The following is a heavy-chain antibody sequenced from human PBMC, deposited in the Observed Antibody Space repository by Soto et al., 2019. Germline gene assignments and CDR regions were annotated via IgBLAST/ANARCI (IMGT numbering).Heavy chain of an antibody. CDR2: IYYSGST. CDR1: GGSISRGGYY. D-gene: IGHD6-13*01. CDR3: ARDRYIAAAGWYYFDY. V-gene: IGHV4-31*03. Sequence: QVQLQESGPGLVKPSQTLSLTCTVSGGSISRGGYYWSWIRQHPGKGLEWIGYIYYSGSTYYNPSLKSRVTISVDTSKNQFSLKLSSVTAADTAVYYCARDRYIAAAGWYYFDYWGQGTLVTVSS. J-gene: IGHJ4*02.